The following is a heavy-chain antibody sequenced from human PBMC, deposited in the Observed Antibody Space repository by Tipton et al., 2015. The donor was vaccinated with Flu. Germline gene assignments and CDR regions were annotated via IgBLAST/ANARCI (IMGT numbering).Heavy chain of an antibody. V-gene: IGHV4-38-2*02. CDR1: GYSISSGYY. D-gene: IGHD2-8*02. Sequence: LRLSCTVSGYSISSGYYWGRIRQPPGKGLEWIGSIYHSGSTYYNPSLKSRVTISVDTSKNQFSLKLSSVTAADTAVYYCASSLLVVYASIDYWGQGTLVTVSS. CDR3: ASSLLVVYASIDY. J-gene: IGHJ4*02. CDR2: IYHSGST.